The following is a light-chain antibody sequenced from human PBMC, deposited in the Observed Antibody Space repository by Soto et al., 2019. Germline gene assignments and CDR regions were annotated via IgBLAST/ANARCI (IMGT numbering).Light chain of an antibody. CDR1: QSVSSSY. CDR3: QQYCSSPWT. V-gene: IGKV3-20*01. J-gene: IGKJ1*01. CDR2: GAS. Sequence: EIVLTQSPGTLSLSPGERATLSCRARQSVSSSYLAWYQQKPGQAPRLLIYGASSRATGIADRFSGSGSGTDFTLSISRLESVDFGVYYCQQYCSSPWTFGQGTNVEIK.